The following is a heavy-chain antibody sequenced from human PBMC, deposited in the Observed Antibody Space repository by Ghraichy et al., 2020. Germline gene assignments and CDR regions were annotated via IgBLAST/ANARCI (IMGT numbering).Heavy chain of an antibody. V-gene: IGHV3-13*01. J-gene: IGHJ6*02. Sequence: GGCLRLSCAASGFSFSSYDMHWVRQITGKGLEWVSGIGTAGDTNYAGSVKGRLTISRENAKNFLYLQMNGLRAGDTAVYYCTRGGQRNRGQADGLDLWGQGTTVIVSS. D-gene: IGHD3-10*01. CDR3: TRGGQRNRGQADGLDL. CDR1: GFSFSSYD. CDR2: IGTAGDT.